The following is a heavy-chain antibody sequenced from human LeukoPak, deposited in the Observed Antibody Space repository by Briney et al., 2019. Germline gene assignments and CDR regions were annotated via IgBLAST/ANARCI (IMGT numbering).Heavy chain of an antibody. Sequence: PGGSLRLSCAASGFTFSSYAMSWVRQAPGKGLEWVSAISGSGGSTYYADSVKGRFTISRDNSKNTLYLQMNSLRAEDTAVYYCAKERGDYVWGSYRYTAHAFGIWGQGTMVTVSS. CDR3: AKERGDYVWGSYRYTAHAFGI. D-gene: IGHD3-16*02. CDR2: ISGSGGST. V-gene: IGHV3-23*01. J-gene: IGHJ3*02. CDR1: GFTFSSYA.